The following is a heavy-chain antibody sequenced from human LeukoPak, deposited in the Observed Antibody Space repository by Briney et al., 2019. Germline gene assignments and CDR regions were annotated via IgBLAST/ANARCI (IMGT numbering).Heavy chain of an antibody. J-gene: IGHJ4*02. CDR1: GFTFSNYG. Sequence: PGGSLRLSCAASGFTFSNYGMSWVRQAPGKGLEWVSVIYSDGNTYYADSVKGRFTISRDNSKNTVYLQMNSLRVEDTAVYFCTRVESWGQGILVTVSS. CDR2: IYSDGNT. V-gene: IGHV3-66*01. CDR3: TRVES.